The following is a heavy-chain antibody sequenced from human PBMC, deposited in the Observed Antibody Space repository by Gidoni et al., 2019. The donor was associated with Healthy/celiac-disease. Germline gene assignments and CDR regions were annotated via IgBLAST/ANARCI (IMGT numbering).Heavy chain of an antibody. D-gene: IGHD3-10*01. V-gene: IGHV4-59*01. CDR2: IYYSGSN. CDR1: GGSISSYY. CDR3: ARGKWFGESYYFDY. Sequence: QVQLQESGPGLVKPSETLSLTCTVSGGSISSYYWSWIRQPPGKGLEWIGYIYYSGSNNYNPSLKSRVTIAVDTSKNQFSLKLSSVTAADTAVYYCARGKWFGESYYFDYWGQGTLVTVSS. J-gene: IGHJ4*02.